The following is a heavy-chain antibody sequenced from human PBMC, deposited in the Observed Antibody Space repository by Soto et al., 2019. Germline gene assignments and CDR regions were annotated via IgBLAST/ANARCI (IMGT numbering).Heavy chain of an antibody. CDR3: AKDHTLLHFWSGYFPKNMDV. CDR2: ISYDGSNT. CDR1: GLPFSNYF. D-gene: IGHD3-3*02. V-gene: IGHV3-30*18. Sequence: SLIVSWASPGLPFSNYFLHLVLETPGKGLEWVAVISYDGSNTYYAASVKGRFTISRDNSKNPLYLQMNSLRAEDTAVYYCAKDHTLLHFWSGYFPKNMDVWGQGTTVTVSS. J-gene: IGHJ6*02.